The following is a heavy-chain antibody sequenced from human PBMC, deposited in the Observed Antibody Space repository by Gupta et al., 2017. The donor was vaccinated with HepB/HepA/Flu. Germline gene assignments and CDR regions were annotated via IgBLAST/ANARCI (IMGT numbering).Heavy chain of an antibody. CDR3: AKGDSSGYVPDY. J-gene: IGHJ4*02. CDR2: ISGSTSYT. V-gene: IGHV3-23*01. Sequence: EVQLLESGGGLVQPGGSLRLSCAASGFTFSSYAMSWVRQAPGRGLEWVSVISGSTSYTYYADPVKGRLTISRDNSKNTLYLQMNSLRAEDTAVYYCAKGDSSGYVPDYWCQGTLVTVSS. CDR1: GFTFSSYA. D-gene: IGHD3-22*01.